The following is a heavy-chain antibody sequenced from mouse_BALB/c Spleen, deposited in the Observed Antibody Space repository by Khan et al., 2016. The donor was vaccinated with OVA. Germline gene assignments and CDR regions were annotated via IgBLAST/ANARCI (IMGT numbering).Heavy chain of an antibody. V-gene: IGHV3-6*02. D-gene: IGHD3-1*01. CDR2: IRYDGSN. J-gene: IGHJ3*01. CDR3: ARGGSSGPAWFAD. CDR1: GYSITSGYY. Sequence: EVQLQESGPGLVKPSQSLSLTCSVTGYSITSGYYWNWIRQFPGNKLEWMGYIRYDGSNNYNPSLKNRISITRDTSKNQFFLKLNSVTTEDTATCYCARGGSSGPAWFADWGQGTLVTVSA.